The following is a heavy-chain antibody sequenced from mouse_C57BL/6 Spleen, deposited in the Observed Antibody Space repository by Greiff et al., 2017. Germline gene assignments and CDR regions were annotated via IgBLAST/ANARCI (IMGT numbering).Heavy chain of an antibody. CDR3: ARRSITTVVALDY. V-gene: IGHV5-6*01. J-gene: IGHJ2*01. CDR1: GFTFSSYG. D-gene: IGHD1-1*01. CDR2: ISSGGSYT. Sequence: EVHLVESGGDLVKPGGSLKLSCAASGFTFSSYGMSWVRQTPDKRLAWVATISSGGSYTYYPDSVKGRFTISRDNAKNTLSLQMSSLKSEDTAMYYCARRSITTVVALDYWGQGTTLTVSS.